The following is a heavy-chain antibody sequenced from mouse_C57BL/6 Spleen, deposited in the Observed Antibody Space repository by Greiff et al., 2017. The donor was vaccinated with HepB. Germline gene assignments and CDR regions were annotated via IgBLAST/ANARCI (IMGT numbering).Heavy chain of an antibody. D-gene: IGHD1-1*01. Sequence: DVKLVESGGGLVQPGGSLKLSCAASGFTFSDYYMYWVRQTPEKRLEWVAYISNGGGSTYYPDTVKGRFTISRDNAKNTLYLQMIRLKSEDTAMYYCARDYGSSRYFDVWGTGTTVTVSS. CDR3: ARDYGSSRYFDV. V-gene: IGHV5-12*01. CDR1: GFTFSDYY. J-gene: IGHJ1*03. CDR2: ISNGGGST.